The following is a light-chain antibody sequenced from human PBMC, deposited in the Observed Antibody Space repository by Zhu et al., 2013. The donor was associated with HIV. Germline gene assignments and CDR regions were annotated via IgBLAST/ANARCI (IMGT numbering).Light chain of an antibody. CDR2: GAS. CDR3: QQYDDSPVT. CDR1: QSVRRTC. J-gene: IGKJ5*01. Sequence: EIVLTQSPGTLSLSPGERATLSCRASQSVRRTCLAWYQQKPGQAPRLLIYGASSRAAGTPDRFSGSGSGTAFTLTISGVEATDSAIYYCQQYDDSPVTFGQGTRLEIK. V-gene: IGKV3-20*01.